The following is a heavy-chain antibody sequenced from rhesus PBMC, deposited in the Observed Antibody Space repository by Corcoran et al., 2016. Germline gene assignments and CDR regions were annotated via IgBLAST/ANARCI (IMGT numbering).Heavy chain of an antibody. V-gene: IGHV4-127*01. CDR3: AREWGGTVTNQCDY. D-gene: IGHD5-12*01. J-gene: IGHJ4*01. CDR1: GFSINIDLD. Sequence: QVQLQASGPGLVKPSETLSLPCAVSGFSINIDLDWSWIRQPPGRGMVWFGFIGARCGTTQYNPSLKSRVTISKDTARNQFSLKLTSVTAADTAVYYCAREWGGTVTNQCDYWGQGVLVTVSS. CDR2: IGARCGTT.